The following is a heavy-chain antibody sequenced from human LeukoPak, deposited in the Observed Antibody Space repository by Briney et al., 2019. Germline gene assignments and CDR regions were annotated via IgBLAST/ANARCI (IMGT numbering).Heavy chain of an antibody. Sequence: GGSLRLSCAASGFTFSSYNMSWVRQAAGKGMEWVSSISSSSSYIYYADSVKGRFTISRDNAKNSLYLQIDSLRAEDTAVYYCARDDAFTGDSSGYYRNDAFDIWGQGTMVTVSS. D-gene: IGHD3-22*01. CDR1: GFTFSSYN. CDR2: ISSSSSYI. J-gene: IGHJ3*02. CDR3: ARDDAFTGDSSGYYRNDAFDI. V-gene: IGHV3-21*01.